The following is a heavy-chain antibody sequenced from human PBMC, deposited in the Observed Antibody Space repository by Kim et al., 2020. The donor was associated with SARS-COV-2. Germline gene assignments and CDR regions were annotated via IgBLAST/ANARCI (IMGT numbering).Heavy chain of an antibody. CDR2: ISYDGSNK. J-gene: IGHJ5*02. V-gene: IGHV3-30*04. Sequence: GGSLRLSCAASGFTFSSYAMHWVRQAPGKGLEWVAVISYDGSNKYYADSVKGRFTISRDNSKNTLYLQMNSLRAEDTAVYYCARTFLPAAMGVVWFDPWGQGTLVTVSS. D-gene: IGHD2-2*01. CDR3: ARTFLPAAMGVVWFDP. CDR1: GFTFSSYA.